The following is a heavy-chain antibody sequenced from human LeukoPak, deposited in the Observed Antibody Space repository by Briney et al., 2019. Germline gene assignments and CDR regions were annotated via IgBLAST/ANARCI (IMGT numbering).Heavy chain of an antibody. J-gene: IGHJ6*02. V-gene: IGHV3-30-3*01. D-gene: IGHD5-12*01. CDR1: GFTFRSYA. CDR3: ARDGGGYSGYDYYYYYGIDV. CDR2: ISYDGSNK. Sequence: GRSLRLSCAVSGFTFRSYAMHWVRQAPGKGLEWVAFISYDGSNKYYGDSVKGRFTISRDDSKNTLSLQMNSLRPEDTALYYCARDGGGYSGYDYYYYYGIDVWGQGTTVKVSS.